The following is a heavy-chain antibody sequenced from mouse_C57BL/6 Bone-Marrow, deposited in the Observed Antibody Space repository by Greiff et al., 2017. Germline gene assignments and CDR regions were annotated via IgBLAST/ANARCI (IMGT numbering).Heavy chain of an antibody. J-gene: IGHJ2*01. CDR2: IDPETGGT. D-gene: IGHD2-2*01. CDR1: GYTFTDYE. Sequence: VQLQESGAELVRPGASVTLSCKASGYTFTDYEMHWVKQTPVHGLEWIGAIDPETGGTAYNQKFKGKAILTADKSSSTAYMELRSLTSEDSAVYYCTIWFFLDYWGQGTTLTVSS. CDR3: TIWFFLDY. V-gene: IGHV1-15*01.